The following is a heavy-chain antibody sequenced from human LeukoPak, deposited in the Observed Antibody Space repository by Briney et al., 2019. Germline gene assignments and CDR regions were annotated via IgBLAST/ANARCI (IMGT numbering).Heavy chain of an antibody. Sequence: PSETLSLTCAVYGGSFSGYYWSWIRQPPGKVLEWIGEINHSGSTNYNPSLKSRVTISVDTSKNQFSLKLSSVTAADTAVYYCARCRDGYNLIDYWGQGTLVTVSS. CDR1: GGSFSGYY. CDR3: ARCRDGYNLIDY. CDR2: INHSGST. J-gene: IGHJ4*02. V-gene: IGHV4-34*01. D-gene: IGHD5-24*01.